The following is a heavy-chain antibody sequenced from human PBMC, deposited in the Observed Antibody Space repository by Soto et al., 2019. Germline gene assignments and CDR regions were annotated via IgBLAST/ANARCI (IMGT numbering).Heavy chain of an antibody. CDR2: ISAYNGNA. J-gene: IGHJ6*02. D-gene: IGHD3-3*01. CDR3: ARDTSAGYYYGMDV. CDR1: GDTFTNCG. V-gene: IGHV1-18*01. Sequence: CASVKVSCKASGDTFTNCGISWVRQAPGQGLEWMGWISAYNGNANYAQKLQGRVTMATDTSTSTAYMELRSLRSDDTAVYYCARDTSAGYYYGMDVWGQGTTVTVSS.